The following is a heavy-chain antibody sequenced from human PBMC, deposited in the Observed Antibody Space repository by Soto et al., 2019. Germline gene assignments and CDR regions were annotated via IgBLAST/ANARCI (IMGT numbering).Heavy chain of an antibody. D-gene: IGHD3-10*01. CDR1: GFTFSSYS. J-gene: IGHJ4*02. CDR3: ATLPQIYGSGSDIDY. Sequence: EVQLVESGGGLVQPGGSLRLSCAASGFTFSSYSTNWVRQAPGKGLEWVSYISSSSSTIYYADSVKGRFTISRDNAKNSLYLQMNSLRAEDTAVYYCATLPQIYGSGSDIDYWGQGTLVTVSS. CDR2: ISSSSSTI. V-gene: IGHV3-48*01.